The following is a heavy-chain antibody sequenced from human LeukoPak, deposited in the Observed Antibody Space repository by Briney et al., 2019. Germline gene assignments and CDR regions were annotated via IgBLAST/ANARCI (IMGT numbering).Heavy chain of an antibody. V-gene: IGHV3-30*02. CDR3: AKVAAPQEPGTAHLDY. CDR2: IRYDGSNK. CDR1: AFTFSSYG. J-gene: IGHJ4*02. Sequence: LPGGSLRLSCAASAFTFSSYGMHWVRQAPGKGLVWVAFIRYDGSNKYYADSVKGRFTISRDNSKNTLYLQMNSLRAEDTAVYYCAKVAAPQEPGTAHLDYWGQGTLVTVSS. D-gene: IGHD6-6*01.